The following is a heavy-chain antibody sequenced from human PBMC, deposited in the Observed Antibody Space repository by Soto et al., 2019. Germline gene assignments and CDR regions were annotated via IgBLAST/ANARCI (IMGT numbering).Heavy chain of an antibody. J-gene: IGHJ6*02. V-gene: IGHV3-74*01. Sequence: EVQLVESGGGLVQPGGSLRLSGEALGFTFISYGMHWVRQAPGKGLVWASRIENAGSRVRYADSVKGRFTISRDNAKNTLYLQMNSLRAEDTAVYYCTRVGGSVSGMDVWGQGTTVTVSS. D-gene: IGHD1-26*01. CDR3: TRVGGSVSGMDV. CDR2: IENAGSRV. CDR1: GFTFISYG.